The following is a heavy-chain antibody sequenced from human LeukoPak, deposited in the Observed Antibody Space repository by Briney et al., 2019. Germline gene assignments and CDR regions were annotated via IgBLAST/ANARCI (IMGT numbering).Heavy chain of an antibody. J-gene: IGHJ4*02. CDR2: IYYSGST. CDR1: GGYISGYY. Sequence: SETVSLTCTVSGGYISGYYWSWIRQPPGKGLEWIGYIYYSGSTNYNPSLKSRVTISVDTSKNQFSLKLSSVTAADTAVYYCARAKWELLDYWGQGTLVTVSS. D-gene: IGHD1-26*01. CDR3: ARAKWELLDY. V-gene: IGHV4-59*08.